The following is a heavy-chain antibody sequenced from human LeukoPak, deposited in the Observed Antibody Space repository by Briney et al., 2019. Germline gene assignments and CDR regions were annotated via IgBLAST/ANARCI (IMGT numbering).Heavy chain of an antibody. CDR1: GYTFTSYD. Sequence: ASVKVSCKASGYTFTSYDINWVRQATGQGLEWMGWMNPNSGNTGYAQKFQGRVTMTRNTSISTAYMELSSLRSEDTAVYYCARDPPYCGGDCCSANWFDPWGQGTLVTVSS. V-gene: IGHV1-8*01. CDR3: ARDPPYCGGDCCSANWFDP. J-gene: IGHJ5*02. CDR2: MNPNSGNT. D-gene: IGHD2-21*01.